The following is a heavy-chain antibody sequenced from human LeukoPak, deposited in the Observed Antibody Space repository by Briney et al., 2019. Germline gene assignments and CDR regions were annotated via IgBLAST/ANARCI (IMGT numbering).Heavy chain of an antibody. V-gene: IGHV3-21*01. CDR3: ARDRPQYSGINPGGYMDV. CDR1: GFTFSSYS. CDR2: ISSSSSYI. Sequence: PGGSLRLSCAASGFTFSSYSMNWVRQAPGKGLEWVSSISSSSSYIYYADSVRGRFTISRDNAKNSLYLQMNSLRAEDTAVYYCARDRPQYSGINPGGYMDVWGKGTTVTVSS. J-gene: IGHJ6*03. D-gene: IGHD1-26*01.